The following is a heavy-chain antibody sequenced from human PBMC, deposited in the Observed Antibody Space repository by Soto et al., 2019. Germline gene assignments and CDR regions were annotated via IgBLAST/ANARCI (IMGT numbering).Heavy chain of an antibody. CDR1: GGSISSGGYY. D-gene: IGHD2-21*02. Sequence: SETLSLTCTVSGGSISSGGYYWSWIRQHPGKGLEWIGYIYYSGSTYYNPSLKSRFTISVDTSKNQFPLKLSSVTAADTAVYYCARVCGGDCHYGMDVWGQGTTVTVSS. V-gene: IGHV4-31*03. J-gene: IGHJ6*02. CDR3: ARVCGGDCHYGMDV. CDR2: IYYSGST.